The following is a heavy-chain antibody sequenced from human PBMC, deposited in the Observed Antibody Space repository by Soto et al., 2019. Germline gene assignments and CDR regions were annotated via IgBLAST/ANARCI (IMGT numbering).Heavy chain of an antibody. V-gene: IGHV3-74*01. D-gene: IGHD3-16*01. Sequence: GGSLRLSCAASGFTFSSYWMHWVRQAPGKGLVWVSRINSDGSSTSYADSVKGRFTISRDNAKNTLYLQMNSLRAEDTAVYYCASFTFGGVISNWYFDLWGRGTLVTVS. J-gene: IGHJ2*01. CDR3: ASFTFGGVISNWYFDL. CDR2: INSDGSST. CDR1: GFTFSSYW.